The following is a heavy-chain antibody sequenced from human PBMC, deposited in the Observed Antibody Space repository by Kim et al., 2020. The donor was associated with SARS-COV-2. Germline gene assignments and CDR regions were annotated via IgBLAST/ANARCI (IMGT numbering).Heavy chain of an antibody. D-gene: IGHD3-10*01. CDR1: GFTFSSYA. CDR3: AKRTYYYGSGSTGPFDY. J-gene: IGHJ4*02. V-gene: IGHV3-23*01. Sequence: GGSLRLSCAASGFTFSSYAMSWVRQAPGKGLEWVSAISGSGGSTYYADSVKGRFTISRDNSKNTLYLQMNSLRAEDTAVYYCAKRTYYYGSGSTGPFDYWGQGTLVTVSS. CDR2: ISGSGGST.